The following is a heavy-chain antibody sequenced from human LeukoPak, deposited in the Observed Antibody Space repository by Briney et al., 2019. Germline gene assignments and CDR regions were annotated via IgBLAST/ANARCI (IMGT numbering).Heavy chain of an antibody. V-gene: IGHV1-2*02. D-gene: IGHD3-22*01. CDR2: INPNSGGT. CDR3: ARDFVLYPGERSGLLRDYYDY. CDR1: GYTFTGYY. J-gene: IGHJ4*02. Sequence: ASVKVSCKASGYTFTGYYMHWVRQAPGQGLEWMGWINPNSGGTNYAQKFQGRVTMTRDTSISTAYMELSRLRSDDTAVYYCARDFVLYPGERSGLLRDYYDYWGQGTLVTVSS.